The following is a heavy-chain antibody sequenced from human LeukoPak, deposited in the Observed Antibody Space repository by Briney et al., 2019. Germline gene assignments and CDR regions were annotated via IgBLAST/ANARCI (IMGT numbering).Heavy chain of an antibody. CDR1: GFTFDTYA. Sequence: PGTSLRLSCAASGFTFDTYAMHWVRHAPGKGLEWVALPSFDGSNKYYVDSVKGRFTISRDNSNNLLYLQMNSLRAEDTAVYYCARFGGNSGSHGCWGEGTVVTVSS. D-gene: IGHD1-26*01. CDR3: ARFGGNSGSHGC. V-gene: IGHV3-33*01. CDR2: PSFDGSNK. J-gene: IGHJ4*02.